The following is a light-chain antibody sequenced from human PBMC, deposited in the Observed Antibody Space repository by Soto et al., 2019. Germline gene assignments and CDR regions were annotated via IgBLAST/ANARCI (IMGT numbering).Light chain of an antibody. CDR1: SSDVGGYNY. CDR3: SSDTSSSTL. V-gene: IGLV2-14*01. Sequence: QSVLTQPASVSGSPGQSITISCTGTSSDVGGYNYVSWYQHHPGKAPKLMIYEVSNRPSGVSNRFSGSNSGNTGSLTISGLQADDEADYYCSSDTSSSTLFGGGTKVTV. J-gene: IGLJ1*01. CDR2: EVS.